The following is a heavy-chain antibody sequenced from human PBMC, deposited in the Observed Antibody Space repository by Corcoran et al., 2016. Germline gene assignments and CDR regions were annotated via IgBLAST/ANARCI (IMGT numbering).Heavy chain of an antibody. CDR3: AKTRYGGGGSCYAGERYGMDV. J-gene: IGHJ6*02. CDR2: FDPEDGET. Sequence: QVQLVQSGAEVKKPGASVKVSCKVSGYTLTELSMHWVRQAPGKGLEWMGGFDPEDGETIYAQKFQGRVTMTEDTSTDTAYMELSSLGSEDTAGYYCAKTRYGGGGSCYAGERYGMDVWGQGTTVTVSS. CDR1: GYTLTELS. D-gene: IGHD2-15*01. V-gene: IGHV1-24*01.